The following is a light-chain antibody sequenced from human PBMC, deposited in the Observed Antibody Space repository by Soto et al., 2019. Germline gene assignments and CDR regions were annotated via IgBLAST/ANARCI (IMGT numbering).Light chain of an antibody. CDR3: QQYRSSPPLT. Sequence: EIVFTQSPGTLSLSPGERATLSCRASQSVTSYLAWYQHKPGQAPRLLIYGASSRATGIPARFSGSGSGTDFTLTISRLEPEDFAVYYCQQYRSSPPLTFGGGTKVDIK. CDR2: GAS. J-gene: IGKJ4*01. V-gene: IGKV3-20*01. CDR1: QSVTSY.